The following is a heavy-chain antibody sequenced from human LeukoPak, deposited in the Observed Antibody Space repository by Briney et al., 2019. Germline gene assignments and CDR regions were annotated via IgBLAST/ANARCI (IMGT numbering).Heavy chain of an antibody. CDR2: IYTSGST. V-gene: IGHV4-4*07. D-gene: IGHD6-13*01. CDR1: GGSISSYY. J-gene: IGHJ2*01. Sequence: ETLSLTCTVSGGSISSYYWRWIRQPSGKGLEWIGRIYTSGSTNYNPSLRSRVTMSVDTSENQFSLKLRSVTAADTAVYYCARVEAGLNNWYYDLWGRGTLVTVSS. CDR3: ARVEAGLNNWYYDL.